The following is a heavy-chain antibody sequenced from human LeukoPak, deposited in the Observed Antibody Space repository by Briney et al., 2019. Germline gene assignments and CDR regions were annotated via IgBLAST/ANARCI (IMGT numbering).Heavy chain of an antibody. D-gene: IGHD4-17*01. V-gene: IGHV4-30-4*01. CDR1: GGSISSGDYY. CDR2: IYYSGST. Sequence: SETLSLTCTVSGGSISSGDYYWSWIRQPPGKGLEWIGYIYYSGSTYCNPSLKSRVTISVDTSKNQFSLKLSSVTAADTAVYYCARSTTVTIYFDYWGQGTLVTVSS. CDR3: ARSTTVTIYFDY. J-gene: IGHJ4*02.